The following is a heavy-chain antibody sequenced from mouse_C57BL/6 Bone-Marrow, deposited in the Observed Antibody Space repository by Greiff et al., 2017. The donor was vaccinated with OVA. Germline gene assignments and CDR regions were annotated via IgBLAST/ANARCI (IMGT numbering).Heavy chain of an antibody. J-gene: IGHJ4*01. V-gene: IGHV1-81*01. Sequence: QVQLQQSGAELARPGASVKLSCKASGYTFTSSGISWVKQRTGQGLEWIGEIYPRSGNTYYNEKFKCKATLTADKSSSTAYMELRSLTSEDSAVDFCHYGSSPYAMDYWGQGTSVTVSS. CDR2: IYPRSGNT. D-gene: IGHD1-1*01. CDR3: HYGSSPYAMDY. CDR1: GYTFTSSG.